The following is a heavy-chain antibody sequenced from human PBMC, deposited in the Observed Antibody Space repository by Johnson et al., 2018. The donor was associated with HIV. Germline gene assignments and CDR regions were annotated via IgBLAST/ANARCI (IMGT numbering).Heavy chain of an antibody. Sequence: VQLVESGGGLVKPGGSLRLSCAASGFNFDDYAMHWVRQAPGKGLEWVSGISWNRGSIGYADSVRGRFTISSDNTKNSLYLQMNSLRAEDTALYYCARGSIMITFGGVIPDAFDIWGQGTLVIVSS. CDR2: ISWNRGSI. V-gene: IGHV3-9*01. D-gene: IGHD3-16*02. J-gene: IGHJ3*02. CDR3: ARGSIMITFGGVIPDAFDI. CDR1: GFNFDDYA.